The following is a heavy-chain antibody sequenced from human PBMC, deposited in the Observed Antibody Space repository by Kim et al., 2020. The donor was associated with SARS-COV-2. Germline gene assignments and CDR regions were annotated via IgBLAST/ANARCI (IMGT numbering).Heavy chain of an antibody. Sequence: SETLSLTCAVYGGSFSGYYWSWIRQPPGKGLEWIGEINHSGSTNYNPSLKSRVTISVDTSKNQFSLKLSSVTAADTAVYYCARVPRYSSSWYPFDYWGQGTLVTVSS. CDR1: GGSFSGYY. J-gene: IGHJ4*02. D-gene: IGHD6-13*01. CDR3: ARVPRYSSSWYPFDY. CDR2: INHSGST. V-gene: IGHV4-34*01.